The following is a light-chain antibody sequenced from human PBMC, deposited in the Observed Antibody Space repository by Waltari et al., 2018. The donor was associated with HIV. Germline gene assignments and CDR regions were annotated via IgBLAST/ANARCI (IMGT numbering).Light chain of an antibody. J-gene: IGKJ4*01. CDR1: QSLLHSDGYTY. Sequence: IVMTQSPVSLPVTPGEPASISCRSSQSLLHSDGYTYLDWYLQKPGQSPQLLIYLASNRASGVPDRFSGSGSGTNFTLKISRVEAEDVGIHYCMQALQTLTFGGGTKVEI. CDR3: MQALQTLT. CDR2: LAS. V-gene: IGKV2-28*01.